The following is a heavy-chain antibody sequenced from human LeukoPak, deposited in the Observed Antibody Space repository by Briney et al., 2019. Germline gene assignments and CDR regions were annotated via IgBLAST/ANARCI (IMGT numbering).Heavy chain of an antibody. D-gene: IGHD2-2*01. Sequence: GTLSLTCAVSGYSISSGYYCGLIRHPPGRGLEWIWMLSHGRSTYYDASLKSRVTISVDNSKSQLFLMLSCLSAADTGVYYCARDQRGRYCSSTSCDNWFDPWGQGTLVTVSS. J-gene: IGHJ5*02. CDR3: ARDQRGRYCSSTSCDNWFDP. CDR2: LSHGRST. CDR1: GYSISSGYY. V-gene: IGHV4-38-2*02.